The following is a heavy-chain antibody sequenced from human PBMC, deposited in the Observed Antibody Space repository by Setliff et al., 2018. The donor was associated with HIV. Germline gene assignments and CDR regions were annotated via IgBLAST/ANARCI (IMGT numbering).Heavy chain of an antibody. CDR1: GGSITSGSYY. V-gene: IGHV4-61*09. CDR3: ARHTGGYTYSYDNYIDY. Sequence: PSETLSLTCSVSGGSITSGSYYWIWIRQPAGKGLEWIGHIYSSGATNYNPSLKSRVFISADTSKNEFSLTLSSVTAADTAVYCCARHTGGYTYSYDNYIDYWGQGTLVTVSS. D-gene: IGHD5-18*01. J-gene: IGHJ4*02. CDR2: IYSSGAT.